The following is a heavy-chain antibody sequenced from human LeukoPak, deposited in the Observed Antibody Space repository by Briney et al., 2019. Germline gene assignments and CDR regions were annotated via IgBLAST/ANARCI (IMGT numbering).Heavy chain of an antibody. D-gene: IGHD4-17*01. J-gene: IGHJ5*02. V-gene: IGHV4-30-2*01. CDR1: GGSISSGGYS. CDR3: ARSSYGDYGWFDP. CDR2: IYHSGST. Sequence: SETLSLTCTVSGGSISSGGYSWSWIRQPPGKGLEWIGYIYHSGSTYYNPSLKSRVTISVDRSKNQFSLKLSSVTAADTAVYYCARSSYGDYGWFDPWGQGTLVTVSS.